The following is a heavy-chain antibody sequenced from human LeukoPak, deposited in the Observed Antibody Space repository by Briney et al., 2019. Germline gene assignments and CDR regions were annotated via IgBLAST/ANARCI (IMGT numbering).Heavy chain of an antibody. CDR1: GYTFTSYD. V-gene: IGHV1-8*02. Sequence: ASVKVSCKASGYTFTSYDINWVRQATGQGLEWMGWMNPNSGNTGYAQKLQGRVTMTTDTSTSTAYMELRSLRSDDTAVYYCARESGSGSTYYYGMDVWGQGTTVTVSS. CDR2: MNPNSGNT. D-gene: IGHD3-10*01. CDR3: ARESGSGSTYYYGMDV. J-gene: IGHJ6*02.